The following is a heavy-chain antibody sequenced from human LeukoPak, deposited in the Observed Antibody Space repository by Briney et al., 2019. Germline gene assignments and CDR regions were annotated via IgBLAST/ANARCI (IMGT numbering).Heavy chain of an antibody. CDR3: ARDPYSGSYGPYYYYYMDV. CDR2: ITSSSSYI. V-gene: IGHV3-21*06. CDR1: GFTFSRYN. J-gene: IGHJ6*03. Sequence: PGGSLRLSCAASGFTFSRYNMNWVRQAPGKGPEWVSSITSSSSYIYYADSVKGRFTISRDNAKNSLYLQMDSLRVEDTAVYYCARDPYSGSYGPYYYYYMDVWGKGTTVTISS. D-gene: IGHD1-26*01.